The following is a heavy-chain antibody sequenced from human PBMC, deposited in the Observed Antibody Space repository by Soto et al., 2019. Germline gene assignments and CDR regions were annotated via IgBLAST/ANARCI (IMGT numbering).Heavy chain of an antibody. J-gene: IGHJ4*02. V-gene: IGHV3-30*04. D-gene: IGHD3-10*01. CDR2: ISYDGNTK. Sequence: GGSLRLSCAASGFNFGAYAMHWVRQAPGKGLEWVGVISYDGNTKYYADFVKGRFIISRDNSKNTLYLEMNSLRAEDMAVYYCAFVKYGSGSPMFYFDYWGQGTLVTVSS. CDR1: GFNFGAYA. CDR3: AFVKYGSGSPMFYFDY.